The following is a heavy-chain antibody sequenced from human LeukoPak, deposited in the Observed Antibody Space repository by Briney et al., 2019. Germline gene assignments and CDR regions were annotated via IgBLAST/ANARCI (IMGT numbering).Heavy chain of an antibody. Sequence: SETLSLTCTVSGGSISTYYWNWIRQPPGKGLEWIGYIYYSGSTNYNPSLTGRVTISVDTSKNQFSLKLSSVTAADTAVYYCAREYNYYDSSGWDSFEIWGQGTMVTVSS. V-gene: IGHV4-59*01. CDR1: GGSISTYY. CDR2: IYYSGST. D-gene: IGHD3-22*01. CDR3: AREYNYYDSSGWDSFEI. J-gene: IGHJ3*02.